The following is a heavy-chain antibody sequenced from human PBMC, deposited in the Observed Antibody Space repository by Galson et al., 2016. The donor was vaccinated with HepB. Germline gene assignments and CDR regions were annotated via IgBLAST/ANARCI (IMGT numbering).Heavy chain of an antibody. CDR1: GFTFSDYS. Sequence: SLRLSCAASGFTFSDYSMNWVRQAPGKGLEWLAMISYGGDIYYTDSVKGRFTISRDNSENTLYLQMNSLRPEDTGVYYCARDWGSSGWYNWFDPWGQGTLVTVSS. CDR2: ISYGGDI. V-gene: IGHV3-30*03. CDR3: ARDWGSSGWYNWFDP. J-gene: IGHJ5*02. D-gene: IGHD6-19*01.